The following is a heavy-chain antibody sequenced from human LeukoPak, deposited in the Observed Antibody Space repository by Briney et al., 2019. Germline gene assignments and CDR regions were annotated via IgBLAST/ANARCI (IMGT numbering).Heavy chain of an antibody. CDR2: IIPILGIA. CDR3: ARGSEMATNFDY. Sequence: ASVKVSCKASGGTFSSYAISWVRQAPGQGLEWMGRIIPILGIANYAQKFQGRVTITADKSTSTAYMELSSLRSEDTAVYYCARGSEMATNFDYWGQGTLVTVAS. V-gene: IGHV1-69*04. J-gene: IGHJ4*02. D-gene: IGHD5-24*01. CDR1: GGTFSSYA.